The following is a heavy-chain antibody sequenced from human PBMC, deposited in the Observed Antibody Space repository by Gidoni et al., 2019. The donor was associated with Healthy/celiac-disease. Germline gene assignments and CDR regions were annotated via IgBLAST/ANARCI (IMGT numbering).Heavy chain of an antibody. J-gene: IGHJ6*02. Sequence: QVQLVQSGAEVKKPGASVKVSCKASGYPFTAYYMPWVRQAPGQGLEWRGRINPNSSGTNYAQKFQGRVTMTRDTYISTAYMELSRLRSDDTAVYYGARDRITIFSDEYGMDVWGQGTTVTVSS. CDR1: GYPFTAYY. D-gene: IGHD3-3*01. CDR2: INPNSSGT. V-gene: IGHV1-2*06. CDR3: ARDRITIFSDEYGMDV.